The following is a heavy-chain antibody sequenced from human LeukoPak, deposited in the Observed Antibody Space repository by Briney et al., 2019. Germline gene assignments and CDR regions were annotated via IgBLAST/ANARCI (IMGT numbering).Heavy chain of an antibody. D-gene: IGHD6-19*01. CDR1: GGSISSSSYY. Sequence: SETLSLTCTVSGGSISSSSYYWGWIRQPPGQGLEWIGSIYYSGSTHYNPSLKSRVTISVDTSKNQFSLKLSSVTAADTAVYYCARGGWYYFDYWGQGTLVTVSS. V-gene: IGHV4-39*01. J-gene: IGHJ4*02. CDR3: ARGGWYYFDY. CDR2: IYYSGST.